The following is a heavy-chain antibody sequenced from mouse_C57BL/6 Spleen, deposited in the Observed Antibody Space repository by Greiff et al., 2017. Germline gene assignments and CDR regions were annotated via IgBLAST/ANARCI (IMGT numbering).Heavy chain of an antibody. J-gene: IGHJ4*01. Sequence: EVQLVESGGDLVKPGGSLKLSCAASGFTFSSYGVSWVRQTPDKRLEWVATISSGGSYTYYPDSVKGRFTISRDNAKNTLYLQMSSLKTEDTAMYYCARRGDYYAMDYWGQGTSVTVSS. CDR1: GFTFSSYG. CDR2: ISSGGSYT. V-gene: IGHV5-6*01. CDR3: ARRGDYYAMDY.